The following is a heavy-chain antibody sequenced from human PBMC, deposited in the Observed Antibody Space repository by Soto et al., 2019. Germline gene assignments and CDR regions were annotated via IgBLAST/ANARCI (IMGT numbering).Heavy chain of an antibody. CDR1: GGTLSSYA. D-gene: IGHD3-22*01. CDR3: ARDRRDYYDSSGYYRDAFDI. J-gene: IGHJ3*02. CDR2: IIPIFGTA. Sequence: ASVKVSCKASGGTLSSYAISWVRQAPGQGLEWMGGIIPIFGTANYAQKFQGRVTITADESTSTAYMELSSLRSEDTAVYYCARDRRDYYDSSGYYRDAFDIWGQGTMVTV. V-gene: IGHV1-69*13.